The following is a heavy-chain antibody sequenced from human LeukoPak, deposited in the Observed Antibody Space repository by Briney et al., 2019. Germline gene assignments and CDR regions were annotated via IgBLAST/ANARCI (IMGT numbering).Heavy chain of an antibody. CDR3: VRDMDV. CDR2: IKEDGSER. CDR1: GFSFITYG. V-gene: IGHV3-7*03. J-gene: IGHJ6*02. Sequence: PGRSLRLSCAASGFSFITYGMHWVRQAPGKGLEWVANIKEDGSERHYVDSVKGRFTVSRDNAKNSLYLQMNSLRAEDTALYYCVRDMDVWGQGTTVTVSS.